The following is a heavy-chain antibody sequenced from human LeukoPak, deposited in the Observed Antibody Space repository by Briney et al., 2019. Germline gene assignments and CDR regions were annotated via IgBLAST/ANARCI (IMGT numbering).Heavy chain of an antibody. CDR3: ARGGGLDV. J-gene: IGHJ6*02. V-gene: IGHV3-7*03. Sequence: GGSLRLSCAASGFPFSSYSMTWVRQAPGKGLEWVANTKPDGTTKFYVDSVKGRFTISRDNALNSLYLQMSNLRAEDTAVYFCARGGGLDVWGQGATVTVSS. CDR2: TKPDGTTK. CDR1: GFPFSSYS. D-gene: IGHD3-16*01.